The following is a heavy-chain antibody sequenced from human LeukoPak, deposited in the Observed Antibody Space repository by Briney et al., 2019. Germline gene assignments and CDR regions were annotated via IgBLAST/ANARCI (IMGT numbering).Heavy chain of an antibody. V-gene: IGHV1-69*01. D-gene: IGHD3-22*01. CDR1: GGTFSSYA. Sequence: GASVKVSCKASGGTFSSYAISWARQAPGQGLEWMGGIIPIFGTANYAQKFQGRVTITADESTSTAYMELSSLRSEDTAVYYCAREEGRSSGYRDYWGQGTLVTVSS. CDR2: IIPIFGTA. J-gene: IGHJ4*02. CDR3: AREEGRSSGYRDY.